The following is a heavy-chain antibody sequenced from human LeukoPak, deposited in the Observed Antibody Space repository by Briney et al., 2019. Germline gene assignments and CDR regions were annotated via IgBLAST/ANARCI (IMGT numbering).Heavy chain of an antibody. CDR2: INHSGCT. CDR3: TRMTAGHDY. J-gene: IGHJ4*02. CDR1: DVSFDDYY. Sequence: SETLSLTCAVPDVSFDDYYWSWVRQTPGKGLEWLGEINHSGCTNDSPSLKSRVTLSIDTSNKQFSLNLRSVTVADAGIYYCTRMTAGHDYWGQGTLVTASS. V-gene: IGHV4-34*01. D-gene: IGHD3-10*01.